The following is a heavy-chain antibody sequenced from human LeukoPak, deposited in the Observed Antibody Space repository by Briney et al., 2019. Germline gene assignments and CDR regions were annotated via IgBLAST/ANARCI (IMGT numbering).Heavy chain of an antibody. CDR3: ARDGYCSGGSCYSGPGYYYYYGMDV. Sequence: SVKVSCTASGGTFSSYAISWVRQAPGQGLEWMGGIIPIFGTANYAQKFQGRVTITADESTSTAYMELSSLRSEDTAVYYCARDGYCSGGSCYSGPGYYYYYGMDVWGQGTTVTVSS. V-gene: IGHV1-69*13. J-gene: IGHJ6*02. CDR2: IIPIFGTA. D-gene: IGHD2-15*01. CDR1: GGTFSSYA.